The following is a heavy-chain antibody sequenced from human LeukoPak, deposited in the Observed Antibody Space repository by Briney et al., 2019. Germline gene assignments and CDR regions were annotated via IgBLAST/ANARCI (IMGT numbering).Heavy chain of an antibody. Sequence: PGGSLRLSCAASGFTFSSYGMHWVRQAPGEGLEWVAVISYDGSNKYYADSVKGRFTISRDNSKNTLYLQMNSLRAEDTAVYYCAKDAAAAGPDYYYGMDVWGQGTTVTVSS. D-gene: IGHD6-13*01. J-gene: IGHJ6*02. V-gene: IGHV3-30*18. CDR3: AKDAAAAGPDYYYGMDV. CDR2: ISYDGSNK. CDR1: GFTFSSYG.